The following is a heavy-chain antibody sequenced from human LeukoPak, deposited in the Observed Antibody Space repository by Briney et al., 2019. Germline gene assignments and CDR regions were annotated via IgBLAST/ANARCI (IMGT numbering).Heavy chain of an antibody. V-gene: IGHV1-2*02. Sequence: ASVKISCKASGYTFTGYYMHWVRHAPGQGLEWMGWINPNSVVTNYAQKFQGKVNMTRDTSISTAYMELSRLRSDDTAVYYCASGLRFLAQDAFDIWGQGTMVTVSS. CDR1: GYTFTGYY. J-gene: IGHJ3*02. D-gene: IGHD3-3*01. CDR3: ASGLRFLAQDAFDI. CDR2: INPNSVVT.